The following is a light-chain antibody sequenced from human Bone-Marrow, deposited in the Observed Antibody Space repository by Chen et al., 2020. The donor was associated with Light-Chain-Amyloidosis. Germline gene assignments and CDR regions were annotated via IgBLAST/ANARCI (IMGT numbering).Light chain of an antibody. CDR1: NIGSTS. J-gene: IGLJ3*02. V-gene: IGLV3-21*03. Sequence: SYVLPQPSCVSVATGKPATHACGGNNIGSTSVQWYQQTPGQAPLLVVYDESDRPSGIPERLSASNSWNTATLTISRVEAVDEADYYCQVWDRSSDRPVFGGGTKLTVL. CDR3: QVWDRSSDRPV. CDR2: DES.